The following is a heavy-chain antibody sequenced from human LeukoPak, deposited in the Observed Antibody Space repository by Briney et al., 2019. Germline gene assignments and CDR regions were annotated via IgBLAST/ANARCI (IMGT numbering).Heavy chain of an antibody. CDR3: ATPLPIRYFDWLAPGYYYYGMDV. CDR1: GFTFSSYA. CDR2: ISGSGGST. V-gene: IGHV3-23*01. D-gene: IGHD3-9*01. Sequence: GGSLRLSCAASGFTFSSYAMSWVRQAPGKGLEWVSAISGSGGSTYYADSVEGRFTISRDNSKNTLYLQMNSLRAEDTAVYYCATPLPIRYFDWLAPGYYYYGMDVWGQGTTVTVSS. J-gene: IGHJ6*02.